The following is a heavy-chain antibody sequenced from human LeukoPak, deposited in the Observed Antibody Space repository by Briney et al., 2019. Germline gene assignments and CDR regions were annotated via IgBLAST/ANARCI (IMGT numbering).Heavy chain of an antibody. CDR3: ARGGGYQDY. CDR1: GYTFSDYG. Sequence: RASVKVSCKASGYTFSDYGISWVRQAPGQGLEWMGWVSAYTGNTNYAQTFQGRVTMTTDIYTRTAHLELTSLASDDSAVYYCARGGGYQDYWGQGTLVTVSS. D-gene: IGHD3-22*01. CDR2: VSAYTGNT. J-gene: IGHJ4*02. V-gene: IGHV1-18*01.